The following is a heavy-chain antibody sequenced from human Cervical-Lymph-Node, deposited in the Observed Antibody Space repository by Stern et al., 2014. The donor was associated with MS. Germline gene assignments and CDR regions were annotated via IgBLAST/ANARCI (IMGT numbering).Heavy chain of an antibody. J-gene: IGHJ3*02. CDR2: IIPILGIA. D-gene: IGHD3-22*01. CDR1: GGTFSSYT. CDR3: ARDHASDSSGYSDAFDI. V-gene: IGHV1-69*09. Sequence: QVQLVQSGAEVKKPGSSVKVSCKASGGTFSSYTISWVRQAPGQGLEWMGRIIPILGIANYAQKFQGRVTITADKSTSTAYMELSSLRSEDTAVYYCARDHASDSSGYSDAFDIWGQGTMVTVSS.